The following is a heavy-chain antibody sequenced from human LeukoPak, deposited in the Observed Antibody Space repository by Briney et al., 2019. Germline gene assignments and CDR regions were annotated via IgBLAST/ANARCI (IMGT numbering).Heavy chain of an antibody. V-gene: IGHV4-59*01. D-gene: IGHD3-9*01. Sequence: SETLSLTCTVSGGSISSYYWSWIRQPPGRGLEWIGYIYYSGSTNYNPSLKSRVTISVDTSKNQFSLKLSSVNAADTAVYYCARNYDILTGFDYWGQGTLVTVSS. CDR2: IYYSGST. J-gene: IGHJ4*02. CDR3: ARNYDILTGFDY. CDR1: GGSISSYY.